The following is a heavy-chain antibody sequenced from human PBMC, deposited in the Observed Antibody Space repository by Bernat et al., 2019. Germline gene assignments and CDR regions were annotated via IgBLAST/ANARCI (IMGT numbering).Heavy chain of an antibody. D-gene: IGHD6-6*01. CDR3: AKDLGSSTYYYYGMDV. J-gene: IGHJ6*02. Sequence: EVQLVESGGGLVQPGRSLRLSCAASGFTFDDYAMHWVRQAPGKGLEWVSGISWNSGSIGYADSVKGRFTISRDNAKNSLYLQMNSLRAEDTAVYYCAKDLGSSTYYYYGMDVWGQGTTVTVSS. V-gene: IGHV3-9*01. CDR1: GFTFDDYA. CDR2: ISWNSGSI.